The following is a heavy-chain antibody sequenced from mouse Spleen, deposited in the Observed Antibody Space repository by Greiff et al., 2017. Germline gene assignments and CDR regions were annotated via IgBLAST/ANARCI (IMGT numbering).Heavy chain of an antibody. CDR1: GYSFTSYW. V-gene: IGHV1S126*01. Sequence: VKLMESGPQLVRPGASVKISCKASGYSFTSYWMHWVKQRPGQGLEWIGMIDPSDSETRLNQKFKDKATLTVDKSSSTAYMQLSSPTSEDSAVYYCARHSSGFFDYWGQGTTLTVSS. CDR3: ARHSSGFFDY. J-gene: IGHJ2*01. D-gene: IGHD3-1*01. CDR2: IDPSDSET.